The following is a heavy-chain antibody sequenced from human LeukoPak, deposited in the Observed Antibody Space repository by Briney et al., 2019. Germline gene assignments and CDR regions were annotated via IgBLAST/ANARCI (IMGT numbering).Heavy chain of an antibody. D-gene: IGHD3-22*01. J-gene: IGHJ6*02. CDR1: GFTFSNYG. CDR2: IWYDGSNK. V-gene: IGHV3-33*01. Sequence: GRSLRLSCAASGFTFSNYGMHWVRQAPGKGLEWVAVIWYDGSNKCYADSVKGRFTISRDNSKNTLYLQMNSLRAEDTAVHYCARAAQDDSSGYPTYGMDVWGQGTTVTVSS. CDR3: ARAAQDDSSGYPTYGMDV.